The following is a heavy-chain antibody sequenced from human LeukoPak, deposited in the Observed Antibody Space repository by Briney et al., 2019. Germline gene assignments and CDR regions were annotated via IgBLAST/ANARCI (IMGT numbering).Heavy chain of an antibody. CDR3: ARDPRPTYQLLFLHGDWFDP. Sequence: ASVKVSCKASGYTFTGYYMHWVRQAPGQGLEWMGWINPNSGGTNYAQKFQGRVTMTRDTSISTAYMELSRLRSDDTAVYYCARDPRPTYQLLFLHGDWFDPWGQGTLVTVSS. V-gene: IGHV1-2*02. CDR2: INPNSGGT. CDR1: GYTFTGYY. J-gene: IGHJ5*02. D-gene: IGHD2-2*01.